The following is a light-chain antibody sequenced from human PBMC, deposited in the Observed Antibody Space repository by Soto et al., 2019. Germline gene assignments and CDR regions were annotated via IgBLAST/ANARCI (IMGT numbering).Light chain of an antibody. V-gene: IGLV2-8*01. CDR3: TSYAGGNNV. J-gene: IGLJ1*01. Sequence: QSALTQPPSASGSPGQSVTISCTGTSSDVGGYNYVSWYQQHPGKVPKLMDYEVNKRPSGVPDRFCGSKSGNTASLTVSGLQAEDEPDYYCTSYAGGNNVFGTGTKLTVL. CDR1: SSDVGGYNY. CDR2: EVN.